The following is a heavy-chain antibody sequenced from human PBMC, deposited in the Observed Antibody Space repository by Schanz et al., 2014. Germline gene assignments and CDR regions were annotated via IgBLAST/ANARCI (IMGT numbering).Heavy chain of an antibody. CDR3: AKDLGPHSSSWYSYYYYGMDV. CDR2: IYSGGST. J-gene: IGHJ6*02. D-gene: IGHD6-13*01. CDR1: GFTFADYY. V-gene: IGHV3-66*01. Sequence: VQLLESGGGLFKPGGSLRLSCAGSGFTFADYYMSWIRQAPGKGLEWVSVIYSGGSTYYADSVKGRFTISRDNSKNTLYLQMNSLRAEDTAVYYCAKDLGPHSSSWYSYYYYGMDVWGQGTTVTVSS.